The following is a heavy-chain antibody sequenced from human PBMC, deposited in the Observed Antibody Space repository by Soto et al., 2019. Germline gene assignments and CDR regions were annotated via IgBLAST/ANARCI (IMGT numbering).Heavy chain of an antibody. CDR3: AKEGCSGGSCYLYNWFDP. V-gene: IGHV3-23*01. Sequence: GGSLRLSCAASGFTFGSYAMSWVRQAPGKGLEWVSAISGSGGSTYYADSVKGRFTISRDNSKNTLYLQMNSLRAEDTAVYYCAKEGCSGGSCYLYNWFDPWGRGTLVTVSS. J-gene: IGHJ5*02. CDR1: GFTFGSYA. D-gene: IGHD2-15*01. CDR2: ISGSGGST.